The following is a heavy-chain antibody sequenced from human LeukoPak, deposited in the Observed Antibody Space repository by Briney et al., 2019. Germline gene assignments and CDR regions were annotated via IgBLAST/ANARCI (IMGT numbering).Heavy chain of an antibody. Sequence: PGRSLRLSCAASGFTFSSYGMHWVRQAPGKGLEWVAVISYDGSNKYYADSVKGRFTISRDNSKNTLYLQMNSLRAEDTAVYYCAKEGKYSGSYASYWGQGTLVTVSS. CDR2: ISYDGSNK. J-gene: IGHJ4*02. D-gene: IGHD1-26*01. CDR1: GFTFSSYG. V-gene: IGHV3-30*18. CDR3: AKEGKYSGSYASY.